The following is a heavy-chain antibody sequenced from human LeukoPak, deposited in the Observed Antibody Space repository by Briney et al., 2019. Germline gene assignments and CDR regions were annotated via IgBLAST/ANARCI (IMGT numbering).Heavy chain of an antibody. V-gene: IGHV1-2*02. D-gene: IGHD3-22*01. CDR1: GYTFTGYI. CDR2: INPNNGDT. CDR3: ARRGPRLVINDAVHT. Sequence: ASVKVSCRASGYTFTGYIIHWVRQAPGQGLDWMGWINPNNGDTSYAQKFQGRLTMTRDTSISTAYMELSRLRSDDTALYYCARRGPRLVINDAVHTWGQGTMVTVSS. J-gene: IGHJ3*02.